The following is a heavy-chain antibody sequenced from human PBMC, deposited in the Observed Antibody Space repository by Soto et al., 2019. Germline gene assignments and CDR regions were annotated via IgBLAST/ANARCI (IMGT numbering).Heavy chain of an antibody. CDR2: IFSNDEK. J-gene: IGHJ6*02. V-gene: IGHV2-26*01. CDR3: ARIPLYCTNGVCYVYYYGMDV. D-gene: IGHD2-8*01. CDR1: GFSLSNARMG. Sequence: QVTLKESGPVLVKPTETLTLTCTVSGFSLSNARMGVSWIRQPPGKALEWLAHIFSNDEKSYSTSLKSRLTISKDTSKSQVVLTMTNMDPVDTATYYCARIPLYCTNGVCYVYYYGMDVWGQGTTVTVSS.